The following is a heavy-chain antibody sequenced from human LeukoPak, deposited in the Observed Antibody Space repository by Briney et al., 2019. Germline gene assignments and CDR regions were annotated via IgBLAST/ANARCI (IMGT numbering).Heavy chain of an antibody. D-gene: IGHD5-18*01. V-gene: IGHV3-48*03. Sequence: GGSLRLSCAASGFTFSSYEMNWVRQAPGKGLEWVSYISSSGSTIYYADSVKGRFTISRDNAKNSLYLQMNSLRAEDTAVYYCARVVRYSYYMDVWGKGTTVTISS. CDR1: GFTFSSYE. CDR2: ISSSGSTI. J-gene: IGHJ6*03. CDR3: ARVVRYSYYMDV.